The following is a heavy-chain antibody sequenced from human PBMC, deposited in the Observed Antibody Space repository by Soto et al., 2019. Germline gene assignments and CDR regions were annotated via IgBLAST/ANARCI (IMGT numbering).Heavy chain of an antibody. Sequence: ASVKVSCKASGYTFTSYAMHWVRQAPGQGLEWMGGIIPIFGTANYAQKFQGRVTITADESTSTAYMELSSLRSEDTAVYYCARDLRWSEPARDYYGMDVWGQGTTVTVSS. CDR3: ARDLRWSEPARDYYGMDV. CDR1: GYTFTSYA. V-gene: IGHV1-69*13. CDR2: IIPIFGTA. D-gene: IGHD6-6*01. J-gene: IGHJ6*02.